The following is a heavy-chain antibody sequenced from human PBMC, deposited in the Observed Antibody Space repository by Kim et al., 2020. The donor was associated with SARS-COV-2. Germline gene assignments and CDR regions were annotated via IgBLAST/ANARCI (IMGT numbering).Heavy chain of an antibody. CDR1: GDSSSRYY. J-gene: IGHJ4*02. V-gene: IGHV4-59*01. D-gene: IGHD3-10*01. CDR3: ARGYGLGTSGFDH. CDR2: VSPSGST. Sequence: SETLSLTCTVSGDSSSRYYWNWLRQPPGEELEWIGYVSPSGSTQYNPSLESRVTISIDTSKNQFSLRLRSLTTADTAVYYFARGYGLGTSGFDHSGQGT.